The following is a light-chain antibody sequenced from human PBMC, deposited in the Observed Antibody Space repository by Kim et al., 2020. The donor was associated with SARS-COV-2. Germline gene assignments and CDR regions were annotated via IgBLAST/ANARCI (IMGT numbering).Light chain of an antibody. CDR2: GQN. J-gene: IGLJ7*01. CDR1: SLRSYF. Sequence: ALGQTVTITCQGDSLRSYFASWYQQKPGQAPLLVIYGQNNRPSGIPDRFSGSSSGNTASLTITGAQAEDEADYYCKSRDSSGDHAVFGGGTQLTVL. V-gene: IGLV3-19*01. CDR3: KSRDSSGDHAV.